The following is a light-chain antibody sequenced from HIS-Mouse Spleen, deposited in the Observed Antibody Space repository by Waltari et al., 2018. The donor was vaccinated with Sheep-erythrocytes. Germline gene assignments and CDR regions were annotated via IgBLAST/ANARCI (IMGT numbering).Light chain of an antibody. CDR2: DVS. CDR1: SSDVGGYNY. J-gene: IGLJ2*01. CDR3: CSYAGSYTFVV. Sequence: QSALTQPRSVSGSPGQSVTISCTGTSSDVGGYNYDSWYQQHPGKAPKLMIYDVSKRPSGVPDRFSGSKSGNTASLTISGLQAEDEADYHCCSYAGSYTFVVFGGGTKLTVL. V-gene: IGLV2-11*01.